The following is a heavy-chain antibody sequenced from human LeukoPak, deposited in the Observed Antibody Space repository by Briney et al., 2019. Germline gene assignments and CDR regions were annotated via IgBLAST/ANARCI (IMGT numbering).Heavy chain of an antibody. CDR1: VLTVSANS. J-gene: IGHJ5*02. CDR2: VYIGGNI. V-gene: IGHV3-66*04. D-gene: IGHD3-16*01. Sequence: GGSLRLSCAPSVLTVSANSMSGVCQAPRRGQEWVSGVYIGGNIYYADSVKGRFTIPRDNSKDTVYLQMSSLRAEDPAVYCCARRMPGAHGGGFFDQWGHGTLVTVSS. CDR3: ARRMPGAHGGGFFDQ.